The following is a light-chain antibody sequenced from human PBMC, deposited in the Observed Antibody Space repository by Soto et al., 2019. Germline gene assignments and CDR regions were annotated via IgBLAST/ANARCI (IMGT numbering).Light chain of an antibody. V-gene: IGKV3-20*01. CDR1: QSVSSSY. J-gene: IGKJ4*01. Sequence: EIVLTQSPGTLSLSPGDRATLSCRASQSVSSSYLAWYQQKPGQVPRLFIYGASRRATGIPDRFSGSGSGTEFTLTISSLQSEDFAVYYCQQYNNWPPALTFGGGTKVDIK. CDR2: GAS. CDR3: QQYNNWPPALT.